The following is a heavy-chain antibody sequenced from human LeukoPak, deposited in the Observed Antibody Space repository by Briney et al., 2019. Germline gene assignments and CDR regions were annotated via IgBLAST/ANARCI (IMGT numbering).Heavy chain of an antibody. V-gene: IGHV1-69*05. Sequence: SVKVSCQASGGTFSSDAISWVRQAPGQGREWMGGIIPIFGTANYAQKLQGRVTLTTDESTSTAYLELSSLRSEDTAVYYCARGLQWLAWYYFDYWGQGTLVTVSS. CDR2: IIPIFGTA. D-gene: IGHD6-19*01. CDR3: ARGLQWLAWYYFDY. J-gene: IGHJ4*02. CDR1: GGTFSSDA.